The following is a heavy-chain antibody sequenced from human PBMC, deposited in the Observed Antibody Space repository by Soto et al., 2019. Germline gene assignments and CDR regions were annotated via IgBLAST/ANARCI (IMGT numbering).Heavy chain of an antibody. V-gene: IGHV3-48*01. D-gene: IGHD1-1*01. CDR3: ATSFITTVGTTA. CDR1: GFTFSNYG. J-gene: IGHJ4*02. Sequence: EVQLVESGGGLVQPGGSLRLSFEASGFTFSNYGINWVRQAPGKGLEWVSHISSSSSTIYYAESVKGRFSISRDNAKNSLYLQMSSLRGEDTAVYYCATSFITTVGTTAWGQGTQVTVSS. CDR2: ISSSSSTI.